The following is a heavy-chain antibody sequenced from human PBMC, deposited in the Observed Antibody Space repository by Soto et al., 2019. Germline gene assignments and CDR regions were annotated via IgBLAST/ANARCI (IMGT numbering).Heavy chain of an antibody. CDR1: GFSLSTSGVG. CDR2: IYWDDDK. Sequence: QITLKESGPTLVKPTQTLTLTCTFSGFSLSTSGVGVGWIRQPPGKALEWLALIYWDDDKRYSPSLKSRLTIHKDTSKNQVVLTMTNMDPVDTATYYCAHLRHPWIDFDYWGQGTLVTVSS. J-gene: IGHJ4*02. D-gene: IGHD2-2*03. V-gene: IGHV2-5*02. CDR3: AHLRHPWIDFDY.